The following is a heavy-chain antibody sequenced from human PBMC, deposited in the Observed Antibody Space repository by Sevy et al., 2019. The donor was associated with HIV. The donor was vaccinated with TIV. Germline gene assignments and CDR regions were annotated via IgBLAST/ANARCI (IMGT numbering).Heavy chain of an antibody. CDR2: IYYSGRT. Sequence: SETLSLTCTVSGGSISSSTYYWGWIRQPPGKGLEWIGSIYYSGRTYYSPSLKSRVTISVDTSKNQFSLKLSSVTAADTAVYYCARNVSDDAFVVWGQGTMVTVSS. J-gene: IGHJ3*01. V-gene: IGHV4-39*01. CDR3: ARNVSDDAFVV. CDR1: GGSISSSTYY. D-gene: IGHD1-1*01.